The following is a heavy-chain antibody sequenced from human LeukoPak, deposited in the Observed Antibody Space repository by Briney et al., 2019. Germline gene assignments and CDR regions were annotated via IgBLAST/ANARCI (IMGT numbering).Heavy chain of an antibody. CDR1: GFTFSSYA. D-gene: IGHD6-19*01. CDR3: ARDPPESIAVAGRYFQH. CDR2: ISYDGSNK. J-gene: IGHJ1*01. V-gene: IGHV3-30-3*01. Sequence: GGSLRLSCAASGFTFSSYAMHWVRQAPGKGLEWVADISYDGSNKYYADSEKGRFTISRDNAENTLYLQMNSLRAEDTAVYYCARDPPESIAVAGRYFQHWGQSTLVTVSS.